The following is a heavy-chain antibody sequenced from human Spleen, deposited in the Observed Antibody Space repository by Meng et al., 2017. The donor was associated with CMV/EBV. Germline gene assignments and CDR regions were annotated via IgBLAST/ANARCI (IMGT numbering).Heavy chain of an antibody. D-gene: IGHD3/OR15-3a*01. CDR3: ARVLDYILDY. CDR1: GASISSSSYS. V-gene: IGHV4-39*07. Sequence: QLQLQESGPGLVKPSGPLSLTCTFSGASISSSSYSWGWIRQPPGKGLQWIGTIYYSGSTYYNPSLKSRVTISVDTSKNQFSLKLTSVTAADTAVYYCARVLDYILDYWGQGTLVTVSS. J-gene: IGHJ4*02. CDR2: IYYSGST.